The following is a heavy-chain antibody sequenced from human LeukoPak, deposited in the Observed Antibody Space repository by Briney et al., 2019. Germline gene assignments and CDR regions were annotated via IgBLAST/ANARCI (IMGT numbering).Heavy chain of an antibody. CDR2: INSDSSTI. J-gene: IGHJ6*03. CDR1: GFIFSSYS. Sequence: PGGSLRLSCAASGFIFSSYSLNWVRQAPGKGLEWVSYINSDSSTIHYADSVKGRFTISRDNSKNTLFLQMNSLRAEDTAVYYCAKNGDRGAFCSGGTCYPYYYYYMDVWGKGTTVIISS. CDR3: AKNGDRGAFCSGGTCYPYYYYYMDV. V-gene: IGHV3-48*01. D-gene: IGHD2-15*01.